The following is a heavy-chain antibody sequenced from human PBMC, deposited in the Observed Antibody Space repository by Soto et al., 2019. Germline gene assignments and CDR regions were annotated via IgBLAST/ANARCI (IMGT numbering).Heavy chain of an antibody. J-gene: IGHJ4*02. CDR1: GFSLSTGGVG. CDR3: AHRQSYYYDSGGDYPYFDY. V-gene: IGHV2-5*02. Sequence: QITLKESGPPLVKPTQTLTLTCTFSGFSLSTGGVGVGWIRQPPGKALEWLALIYWDDDKRYSPSLKSRLTITKDHAKNQVVLTKTPVDPLNTATYYCAHRQSYYYDSGGDYPYFDYRGQGTLVTVSS. CDR2: IYWDDDK. D-gene: IGHD3-22*01.